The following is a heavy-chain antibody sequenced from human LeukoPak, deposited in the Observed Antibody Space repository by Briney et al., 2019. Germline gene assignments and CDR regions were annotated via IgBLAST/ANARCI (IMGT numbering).Heavy chain of an antibody. V-gene: IGHV3-30-3*01. CDR2: ISYDGSNK. Sequence: GRSLRLSCAASGFTFSSYAMHWVRQAPGKGLEWVAVISYDGSNKYYADSVKGRFTISRDNSTNTLYLQMNSLRAEDTAVYYCARDPTAGALNYNSGVDVWGQGTTVTVSS. J-gene: IGHJ6*02. CDR1: GFTFSSYA. D-gene: IGHD5-18*01. CDR3: ARDPTAGALNYNSGVDV.